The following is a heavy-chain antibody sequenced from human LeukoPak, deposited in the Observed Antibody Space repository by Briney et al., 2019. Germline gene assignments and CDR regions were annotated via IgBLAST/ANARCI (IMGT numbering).Heavy chain of an antibody. J-gene: IGHJ4*02. CDR3: AKGPYSGSYFNYFDY. CDR1: GFTFDDYA. V-gene: IGHV3-9*01. D-gene: IGHD1-26*01. Sequence: GRSLRLSCAASGFTFDDYAMHWVRQAPGKGLEWVSGISWNSGSISYADSVKGRFTISRDNAKNSLYLQMNSLRAEDTALYYCAKGPYSGSYFNYFDYWSQGNLVTVSS. CDR2: ISWNSGSI.